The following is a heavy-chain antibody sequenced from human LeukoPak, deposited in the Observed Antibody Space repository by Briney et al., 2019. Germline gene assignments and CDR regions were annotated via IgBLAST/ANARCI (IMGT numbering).Heavy chain of an antibody. CDR2: INHSGST. V-gene: IGHV4-34*01. Sequence: SETLSLTCAVYGGSFSGYYWSWIRQPPGKGLEWIGEINHSGSTNYNPSLKSRVTISVDTSKNQFSLKLSSVTAADTAVYYCARGVVRGYFDYWGQGTLVTVSS. CDR3: ARGVVRGYFDY. CDR1: GGSFSGYY. J-gene: IGHJ4*02.